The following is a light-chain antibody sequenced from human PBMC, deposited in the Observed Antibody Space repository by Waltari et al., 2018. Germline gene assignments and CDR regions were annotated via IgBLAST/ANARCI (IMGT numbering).Light chain of an antibody. CDR1: TSNIGSNV. CDR2: RSD. Sequence: QSVLTQPPSASGTPGQRVTISCSGSTSNIGSNVVNWYQQFPGKAPKLLIYRSDQRPSGVPDRCSGSKSGTSASLAISGLQSEDEADYYCAAWDDSLHGHWVFGGGTKVTVL. J-gene: IGLJ3*02. CDR3: AAWDDSLHGHWV. V-gene: IGLV1-44*01.